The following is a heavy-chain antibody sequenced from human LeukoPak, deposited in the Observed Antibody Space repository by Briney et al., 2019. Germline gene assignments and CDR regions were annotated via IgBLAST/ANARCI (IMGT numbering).Heavy chain of an antibody. CDR3: ARDIPGGLGDSSGSDY. J-gene: IGHJ4*02. D-gene: IGHD3-22*01. CDR1: GFTFSSYE. CDR2: ISSSGSTI. Sequence: PGGSLRLSCAASGFTFSSYEMNWVRQAPGKGLEWVSYISSSGSTIYYADSVKGRFTISRDNAKNSLYLKMNSLRAEDTAVYYCARDIPGGLGDSSGSDYWGQGTLVTVSS. V-gene: IGHV3-48*03.